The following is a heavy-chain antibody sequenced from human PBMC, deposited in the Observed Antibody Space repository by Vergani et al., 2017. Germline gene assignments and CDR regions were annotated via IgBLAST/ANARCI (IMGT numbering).Heavy chain of an antibody. CDR2: ISGQNFRT. V-gene: IGHV3-23*01. D-gene: IGHD2-21*01. J-gene: IGHJ4*02. Sequence: VQLLESGPGLVKPSQTLSLTCTVSGDSISTNYYYWNWIRQPAGKGLEWVSGISGQNFRTHYADSVKGRFTISRDDSKNTVYLQINSLRAEDTAFYYCADLYGDDGFSPFWGQGTLVTVSS. CDR1: GDSISTNYYY. CDR3: ADLYGDDGFSPF.